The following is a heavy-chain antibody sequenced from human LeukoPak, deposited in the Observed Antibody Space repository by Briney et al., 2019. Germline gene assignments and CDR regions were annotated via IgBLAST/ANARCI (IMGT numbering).Heavy chain of an antibody. CDR3: ARDWEGPLGYFDY. CDR1: GFTFSSYT. D-gene: IGHD1-26*01. CDR2: ISSSSTYI. V-gene: IGHV3-21*01. Sequence: PGGSLRLSCAASGFTFSSYTMNWVRQAPGKGLDWVSSISSSSTYIYYADSVKGRFTISRDNAKNSLNLQMNSLRAEDTAVYYCARDWEGPLGYFDYWGQGTLVTVSS. J-gene: IGHJ4*02.